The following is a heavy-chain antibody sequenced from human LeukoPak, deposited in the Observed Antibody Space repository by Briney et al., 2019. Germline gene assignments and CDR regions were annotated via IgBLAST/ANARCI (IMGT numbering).Heavy chain of an antibody. CDR2: ISSSSSYI. D-gene: IGHD7-27*01. Sequence: GGSLRLSCAASGFTFSSYSMNWVRQAPGKGLEWVSSISSSSSYIYYADSVKSRFTISRDNAKNSLYLQMNSPRAEDTAVYYCARDRFRAGEIDYWGQGTLVTVSS. J-gene: IGHJ4*02. CDR3: ARDRFRAGEIDY. V-gene: IGHV3-21*01. CDR1: GFTFSSYS.